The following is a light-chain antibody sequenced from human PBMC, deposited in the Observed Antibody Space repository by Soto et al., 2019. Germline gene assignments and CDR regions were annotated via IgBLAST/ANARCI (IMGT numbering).Light chain of an antibody. Sequence: QSALTQPASVSGSPGQSITISCTGTSSDVGDNNYVSWYQQHPGKAPKLMIYDVTHRPSGISNRFSGSKSGNTASLTISGLHADHEAAYYCSSYTSSSTLYVFGTGTKLTVL. V-gene: IGLV2-14*01. CDR3: SSYTSSSTLYV. CDR2: DVT. J-gene: IGLJ1*01. CDR1: SSDVGDNNY.